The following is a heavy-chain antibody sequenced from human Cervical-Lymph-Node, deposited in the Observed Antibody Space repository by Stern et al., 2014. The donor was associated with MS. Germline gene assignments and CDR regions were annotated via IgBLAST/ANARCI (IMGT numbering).Heavy chain of an antibody. D-gene: IGHD5-24*01. CDR1: GGSISSAEYY. Sequence: QVQLVQSGPGLVKPSQTLSLTCAVTGGSISSAEYYWSWIRQSPGKGLEWIVYIHNSGTTYYSPSLKSRVTISVDTSKNQFSLKLRSVTAADTAVYYCSRDADGYSLVFGYWGRGTLVTVSS. CDR2: IHNSGTT. J-gene: IGHJ4*02. CDR3: SRDADGYSLVFGY. V-gene: IGHV4-30-4*01.